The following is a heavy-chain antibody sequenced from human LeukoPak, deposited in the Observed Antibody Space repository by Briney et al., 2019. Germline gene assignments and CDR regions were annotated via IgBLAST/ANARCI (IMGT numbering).Heavy chain of an antibody. V-gene: IGHV3-15*01. D-gene: IGHD3-10*01. CDR2: IKSKTDGGTT. J-gene: IGHJ4*02. CDR3: TTEALDYGSGTYFDY. CDR1: GFTFSNAW. Sequence: GGSLSLSCAASGFTFSNAWMSWVRQAPGKGREWVGHIKSKTDGGTTDYAAPVKGRFTISRDDSKTTLYLQMNSLKTEDTAVYYCTTEALDYGSGTYFDYWGQGTLVTVSS.